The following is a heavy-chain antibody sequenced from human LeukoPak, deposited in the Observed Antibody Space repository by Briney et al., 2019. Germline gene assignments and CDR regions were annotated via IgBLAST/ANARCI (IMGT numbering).Heavy chain of an antibody. CDR2: IYYSGST. D-gene: IGHD6-19*01. V-gene: IGHV4-59*01. J-gene: IGHJ4*02. CDR1: GGSISSYY. CDR3: ARESHSSGWYN. Sequence: SEALSLTCTVSGGSISSYYWSWIRQPPGKGLEWIGYIYYSGSTNYNPSLKSRVTISVDTSKNQFSLKLSSVTAADTAVYYCARESHSSGWYNWGQGTLVTVSS.